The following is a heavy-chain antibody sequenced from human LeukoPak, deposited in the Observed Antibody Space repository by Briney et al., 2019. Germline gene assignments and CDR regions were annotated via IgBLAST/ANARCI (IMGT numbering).Heavy chain of an antibody. J-gene: IGHJ3*02. CDR2: IYYSGST. V-gene: IGHV4-39*02. Sequence: SETLSLTCTVSGGSISSSGYYWGWIRQPPGKGLEWIGSIYYSGSTYYNPSLKSRVTISVDTSKNQFSLKLSSVAAADTAVYYCAREEREYCGGDCNDAFDIWGQGTMVTVSS. CDR1: GGSISSSGYY. CDR3: AREEREYCGGDCNDAFDI. D-gene: IGHD2-21*02.